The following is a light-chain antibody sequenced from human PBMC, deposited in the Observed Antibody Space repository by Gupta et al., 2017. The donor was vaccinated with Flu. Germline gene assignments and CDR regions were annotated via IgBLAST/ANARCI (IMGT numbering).Light chain of an antibody. Sequence: QSVLTQPPSVSAAPGQKVTISCSGSSSNIGNNYVSWYQQRPGTAPKLLIYDNNKRPSGIPDRFSGSKSGTSATLGITGLQTGEEADYYCGTWDSSRSDYVFGTGTKVTVL. CDR2: DNN. J-gene: IGLJ1*01. CDR1: SSNIGNNY. CDR3: GTWDSSRSDYV. V-gene: IGLV1-51*01.